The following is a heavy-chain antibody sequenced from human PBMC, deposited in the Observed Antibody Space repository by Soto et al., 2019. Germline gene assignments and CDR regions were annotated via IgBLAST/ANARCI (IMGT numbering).Heavy chain of an antibody. CDR2: IIPSGGST. Sequence: QVQLVQSGAEVKKPGASVKVSCKASGYTFTTYYMHWVRQAPGQGLEWMGIIIPSGGSTSYSQKFQGRVTMTRDTSTRTVFLELSSLTSDDTAVYYCASSPLVGSSSDFDYWGQGTLVSVSS. CDR1: GYTFTTYY. CDR3: ASSPLVGSSSDFDY. J-gene: IGHJ4*02. V-gene: IGHV1-46*01. D-gene: IGHD3-10*01.